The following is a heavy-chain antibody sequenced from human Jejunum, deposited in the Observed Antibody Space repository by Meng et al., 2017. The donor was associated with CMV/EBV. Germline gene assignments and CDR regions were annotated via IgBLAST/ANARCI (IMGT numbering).Heavy chain of an antibody. D-gene: IGHD3-16*01. CDR3: AKDRGGSDDAYDV. J-gene: IGHJ3*01. Sequence: APGTTLPPYGMPWVRQAPGKGLEWVAFVRPSGNGQYYADSVRGRFTISRDNSKDMVYLQMNSLTVEDTAVYYCAKDRGGSDDAYDVWGQGATVTVSS. CDR2: VRPSGNGQ. V-gene: IGHV3-30*02. CDR1: GTTLPPYG.